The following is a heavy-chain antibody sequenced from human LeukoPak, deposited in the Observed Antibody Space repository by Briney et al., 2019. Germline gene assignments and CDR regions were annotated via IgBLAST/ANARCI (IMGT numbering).Heavy chain of an antibody. CDR3: ARDSAGTEYWFDP. V-gene: IGHV1-46*01. CDR1: GYTFTSYY. Sequence: ASVKVSCKASGYTFTSYYMHWVRQAPGQGLEWMGIINPSGGSTSYAQKFQGRVTMTRDMSTSTVYMELSSLRSEDTAVYYYARDSAGTEYWFDPWGQGTLVTVSS. D-gene: IGHD3/OR15-3a*01. J-gene: IGHJ5*02. CDR2: INPSGGST.